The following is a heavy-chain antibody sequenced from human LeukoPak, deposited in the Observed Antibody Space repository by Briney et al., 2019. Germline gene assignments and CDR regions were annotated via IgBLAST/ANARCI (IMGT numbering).Heavy chain of an antibody. CDR2: INHSGST. Sequence: SETLSLTCDVFGGSFTDYYLTWIRQPPGTGLEWIGEINHSGSTNYNPSLKSRVTISVDTSKNQFSLKLSSVTAADTAVYYCARHWTYYDYVWGSYRPYYFDYWGQGTLVTVSS. CDR3: ARHWTYYDYVWGSYRPYYFDY. CDR1: GGSFTDYY. D-gene: IGHD3-16*02. V-gene: IGHV4-34*01. J-gene: IGHJ4*02.